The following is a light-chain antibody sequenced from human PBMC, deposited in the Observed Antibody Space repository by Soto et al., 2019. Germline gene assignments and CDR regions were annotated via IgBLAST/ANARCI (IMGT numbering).Light chain of an antibody. J-gene: IGLJ2*01. CDR2: DVS. Sequence: QSVLTQPRSVSGSPGQSVTISCTGTSSDVGGYNYVFWYQQHPGKAPKLMIYDVSKRPSGVPDRFSGSKSGNTASLTISGLQAEDEADYYCCSYAGRRVVFGGGTKLTVL. CDR1: SSDVGGYNY. CDR3: CSYAGRRVV. V-gene: IGLV2-11*01.